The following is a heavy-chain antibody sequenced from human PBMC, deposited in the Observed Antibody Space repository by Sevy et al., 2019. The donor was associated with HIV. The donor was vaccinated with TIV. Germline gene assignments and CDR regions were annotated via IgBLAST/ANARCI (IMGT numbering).Heavy chain of an antibody. D-gene: IGHD6-19*01. CDR3: AREPPPDSSGWYAAGTFDY. Sequence: SETLSLTCTVSGGSVSSGSYYWSWIRQPPGKGLVWIGYIYYSGSTNYNPSLKSRVTISVDTSKNQFSLKLSSVTAADTAVYFCAREPPPDSSGWYAAGTFDYWGQGTLVTVSS. V-gene: IGHV4-61*01. J-gene: IGHJ4*02. CDR1: GGSVSSGSYY. CDR2: IYYSGST.